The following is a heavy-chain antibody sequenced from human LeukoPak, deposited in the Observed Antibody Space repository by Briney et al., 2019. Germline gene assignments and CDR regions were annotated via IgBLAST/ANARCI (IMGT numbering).Heavy chain of an antibody. CDR2: IKQDGSEK. Sequence: GGSLRLSCTASEFTFSSYWLSWVRQAPGKGLEWVANIKQDGSEKDYVDSVKGRFTISRDNAKNSLYLQMNSLRAEDTAVYYCARYCGGDCYGMDVWGQGTTVTVSS. J-gene: IGHJ6*02. CDR1: EFTFSSYW. CDR3: ARYCGGDCYGMDV. V-gene: IGHV3-7*01. D-gene: IGHD2-21*01.